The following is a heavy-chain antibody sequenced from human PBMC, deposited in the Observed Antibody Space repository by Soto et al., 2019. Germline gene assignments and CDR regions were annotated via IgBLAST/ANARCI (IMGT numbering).Heavy chain of an antibody. J-gene: IGHJ4*02. CDR1: GFTFSSYG. CDR2: IWYDGSNK. D-gene: IGHD6-19*01. V-gene: IGHV3-33*01. Sequence: QVQLVESGGGVVQPGRSLRLSCAASGFTFSSYGMHWVRQAPGKGLEWVAVIWYDGSNKYYADSVKGRFTISRDNSKNTLYLQMNSLRAEDTAVYYCARGTNTGYSSGWFYYGGDYFDYWGQGTLVTVSS. CDR3: ARGTNTGYSSGWFYYGGDYFDY.